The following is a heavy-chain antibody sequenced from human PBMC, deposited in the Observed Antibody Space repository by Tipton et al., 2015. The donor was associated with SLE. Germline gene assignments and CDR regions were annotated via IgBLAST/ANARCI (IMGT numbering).Heavy chain of an antibody. D-gene: IGHD2-8*01. CDR3: VRDGFCRNGVCYRNWFDP. J-gene: IGHJ5*02. Sequence: TLSLTCSVSGSSISSYHWGWIRQPPGKGLEWMGSIFHSGDVYYNPSGKSRVTISIETSKNQFSLKLTSMTAADTAVYYCVRDGFCRNGVCYRNWFDPWGPGSLVTVSS. CDR2: IFHSGDV. CDR1: GSSISSYH. V-gene: IGHV4-38-2*02.